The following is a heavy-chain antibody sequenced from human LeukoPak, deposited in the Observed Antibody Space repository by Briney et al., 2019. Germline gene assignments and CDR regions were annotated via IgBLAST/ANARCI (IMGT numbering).Heavy chain of an antibody. J-gene: IGHJ5*02. V-gene: IGHV3-30*02. D-gene: IGHD1-1*01. CDR2: IRYDGSNK. CDR3: ASSTYNWNTGGWFDP. Sequence: GGSLRLSCAASGFTFSSYGMHWVRQAPGKGLEWVAFIRYDGSNKYYADSVKGRFTISRDNSKNTLYLQMNSLRAEDTAVYYCASSTYNWNTGGWFDPWGQGTLVTVSS. CDR1: GFTFSSYG.